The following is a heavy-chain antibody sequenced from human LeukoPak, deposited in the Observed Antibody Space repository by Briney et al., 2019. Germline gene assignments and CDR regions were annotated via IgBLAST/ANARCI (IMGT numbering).Heavy chain of an antibody. D-gene: IGHD1-26*01. Sequence: ASVKVSCKASGYTFTNYYMHWVRQAPGQGLEWMGIINPRGGSTSYAQKFQGRVTMTRDTSTNTVYMELSRLRSDDTAVYYCARDARSGTKPPLDYWGQGTLVTVSS. V-gene: IGHV1-46*01. CDR2: INPRGGST. J-gene: IGHJ4*02. CDR3: ARDARSGTKPPLDY. CDR1: GYTFTNYY.